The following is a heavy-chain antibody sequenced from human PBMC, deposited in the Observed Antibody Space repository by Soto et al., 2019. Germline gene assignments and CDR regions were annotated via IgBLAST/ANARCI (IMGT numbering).Heavy chain of an antibody. D-gene: IGHD3-10*01. CDR2: VTPPFRTS. J-gene: IGHJ6*02. V-gene: IGHV1-69*01. Sequence: QVQLVQSGAEVKKPGSSVKVSCKTSGVSFNNNGIGWVRQAPGHGLEWMGGVTPPFRTSNYARKFQVRISLTADACTGTVNMELSSLTSEHTAQYYCARVLYYGSGSYSPYGMDVWGQGTTVTVSS. CDR3: ARVLYYGSGSYSPYGMDV. CDR1: GVSFNNNG.